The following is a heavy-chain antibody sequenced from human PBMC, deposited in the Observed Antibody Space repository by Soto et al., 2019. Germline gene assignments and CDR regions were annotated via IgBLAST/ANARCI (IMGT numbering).Heavy chain of an antibody. CDR1: GFTFSSYA. CDR2: ISYDGSNK. CDR3: ARDPLGSSGYYTGAFDI. V-gene: IGHV3-30-3*01. Sequence: QVQLVESGGGVVQPGRSLRLSCAASGFTFSSYAMHWVRQAPGKGLEWVAVISYDGSNKYYADSVKGRFTISRDNSKNTLYLQMNSLRAEDTAVYYCARDPLGSSGYYTGAFDIWGQGTMVTVSS. J-gene: IGHJ3*02. D-gene: IGHD3-22*01.